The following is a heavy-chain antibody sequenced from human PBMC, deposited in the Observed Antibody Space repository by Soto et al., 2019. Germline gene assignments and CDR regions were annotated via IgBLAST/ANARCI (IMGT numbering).Heavy chain of an antibody. CDR2: IIPIFGTA. Sequence: ASVKVSCKASGGTFSSYAISWVRQAPGQGLEWMGGIIPIFGTANYAQKFQGRVTITADESTSTAYMELSSLRSEDTGVYYCARSRPDFWSGHYLTEVYYYDMDVWGQGTKVTVSS. D-gene: IGHD3-3*01. V-gene: IGHV1-69*13. CDR3: ARSRPDFWSGHYLTEVYYYDMDV. J-gene: IGHJ6*02. CDR1: GGTFSSYA.